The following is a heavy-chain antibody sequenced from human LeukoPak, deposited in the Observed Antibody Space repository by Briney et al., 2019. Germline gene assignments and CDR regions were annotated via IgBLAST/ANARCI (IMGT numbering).Heavy chain of an antibody. J-gene: IGHJ6*03. Sequence: PGGSLRLSCAASGFTFDGYAMYWVRQAPGKGLEWVSLISGDGGSTYYADSVKGRFTISRDNSKNSLSLQMNSLRTEDTALYYCAKGVPYGSGSYYNPKYYYYTDVWGKGTTVTVSS. CDR2: ISGDGGST. D-gene: IGHD3-10*01. CDR3: AKGVPYGSGSYYNPKYYYYTDV. V-gene: IGHV3-43*02. CDR1: GFTFDGYA.